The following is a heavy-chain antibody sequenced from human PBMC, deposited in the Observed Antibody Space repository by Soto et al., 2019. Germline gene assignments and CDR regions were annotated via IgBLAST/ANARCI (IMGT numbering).Heavy chain of an antibody. J-gene: IGHJ3*01. CDR1: GFTFASYH. CDR2: INPSSSHI. V-gene: IGHV3-21*01. D-gene: IGHD2-15*01. Sequence: EVHLVESGGGLVMPGGSLRLSCAASGFTFASYHMSWVRQAPGKGLDWVSSINPSSSHIYYSDSVRGRFTISRDDSKNSLHLDMNSLRTEDVAIYYCVRGYCGGGGCYLRRDAFDVGGQGTAVTVSS. CDR3: VRGYCGGGGCYLRRDAFDV.